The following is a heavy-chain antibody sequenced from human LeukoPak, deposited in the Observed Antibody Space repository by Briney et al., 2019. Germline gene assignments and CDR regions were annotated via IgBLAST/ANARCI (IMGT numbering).Heavy chain of an antibody. CDR2: IYYSGST. CDR3: ARGHSIEPYYYYYYMDV. CDR1: GDSISSYY. Sequence: PSETLFLTRTVSGDSISSYYCSWIRQPPGKGLEWIGYIYYSGSTSYNPSLKSRVTISLDTSNNQFSLKLRSVTAADTAVYYCARGHSIEPYYYYYYMDVWGKGTTVTVSS. V-gene: IGHV4-59*01. J-gene: IGHJ6*03. D-gene: IGHD4-11*01.